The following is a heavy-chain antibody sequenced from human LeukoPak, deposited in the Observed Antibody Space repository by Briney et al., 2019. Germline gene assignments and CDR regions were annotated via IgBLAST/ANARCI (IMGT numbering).Heavy chain of an antibody. V-gene: IGHV4-4*07. J-gene: IGHJ4*02. Sequence: SETLSLTCSFSGDIMSNAFWAWIRQPAGKGLEWIGRIYSSGATHYNHSLKSRIKMSIDKSKNRFSLNPSSVTAADTAVYYCAGGRDSSHRPIDYWGQGTLVTVSS. CDR3: AGGRDSSHRPIDY. CDR2: IYSSGAT. D-gene: IGHD6-13*01. CDR1: GDIMSNAF.